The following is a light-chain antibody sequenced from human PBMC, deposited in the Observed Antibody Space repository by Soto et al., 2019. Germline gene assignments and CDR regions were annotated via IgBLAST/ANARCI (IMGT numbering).Light chain of an antibody. CDR1: QTINNW. CDR2: DAS. CDR3: QQYNSDQYT. J-gene: IGKJ2*01. Sequence: DIQMTQSPSTLSASVGDRVTITCRASQTINNWLAWYQQKPGKAPKLLIYDASNLEDGVPSRFSGGGSGTEFSLTIDSLQPDDFATYYCQQYNSDQYTFGQGTKLEIK. V-gene: IGKV1-5*01.